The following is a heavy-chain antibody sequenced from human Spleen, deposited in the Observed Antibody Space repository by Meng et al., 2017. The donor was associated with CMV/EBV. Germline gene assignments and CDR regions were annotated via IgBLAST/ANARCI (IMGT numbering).Heavy chain of an antibody. CDR3: ARDRTGEGG. CDR2: VYDTGST. V-gene: IGHV4-61*01. D-gene: IGHD1/OR15-1a*01. CDR1: GGSVSSGSYY. J-gene: IGHJ4*02. Sequence: SLTCSVSGGSVSSGSYYWSWIRQPPGKGLEWIGYVYDTGSTKYNPSLKSRVTISVHTSKKQFSLKLSSVTAVDTAVYYCARDRTGEGGWGQGILVTVSS.